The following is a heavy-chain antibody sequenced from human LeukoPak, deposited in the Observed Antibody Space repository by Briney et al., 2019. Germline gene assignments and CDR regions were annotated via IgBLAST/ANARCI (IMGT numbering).Heavy chain of an antibody. CDR3: ASYHRAKRKLVRVSWFVP. J-gene: IGHJ5*02. CDR1: GGSISSYY. CDR2: IYYSGST. V-gene: IGHV4-59*01. Sequence: PSETLSLTCTVSGGSISSYYWSWIRQPPGKGLEWIGYIYYSGSTNYNPSLKSRVTISVDTSKNQFSLKLSSVTAADTAVYYCASYHRAKRKLVRVSWFVPSGQGTLVTVSS. D-gene: IGHD6-6*01.